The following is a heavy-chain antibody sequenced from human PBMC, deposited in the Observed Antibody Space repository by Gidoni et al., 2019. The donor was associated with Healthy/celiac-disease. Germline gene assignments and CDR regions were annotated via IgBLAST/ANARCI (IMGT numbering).Heavy chain of an antibody. J-gene: IGHJ4*02. CDR2: INPNSGGT. CDR3: ARDLTVTTFYFDS. D-gene: IGHD4-17*01. Sequence: GLEWMGWINPNSGGTNYAQKFQGRVTMTRDTSISTAYMELSRLRSDDTAVYYCARDLTVTTFYFDSWGQGTLVTVSS. V-gene: IGHV1-2*02.